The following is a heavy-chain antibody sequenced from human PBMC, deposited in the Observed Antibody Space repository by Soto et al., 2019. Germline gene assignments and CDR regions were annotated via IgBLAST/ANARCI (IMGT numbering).Heavy chain of an antibody. D-gene: IGHD1-26*01. CDR3: AKSRLVVGAPDKLFEY. CDR2: ISGSST. CDR1: GFTFSSYA. J-gene: IGHJ4*02. Sequence: PGGSLRLSCVASGFTFSSYAMSWVRQAPGKGLEWVSGISGSSTYYADSVKGRFTVSRDNSKNTLYLQMDSLRAEDTAVYYCAKSRLVVGAPDKLFEYWGQGTLVTVSS. V-gene: IGHV3-23*05.